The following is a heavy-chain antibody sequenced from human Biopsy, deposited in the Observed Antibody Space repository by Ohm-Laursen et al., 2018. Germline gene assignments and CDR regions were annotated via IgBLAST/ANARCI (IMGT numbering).Heavy chain of an antibody. CDR1: GGFFSGYY. D-gene: IGHD6-19*01. J-gene: IGHJ4*02. Sequence: GTLSLTCAVYGGFFSGYYWSWIRQPPGKGLEWIGEINHSGSTNYNPSLKSRVTISVDTSKNQFSLKLSSVTAADTAVYYCARGRLRAVARFDYWGQGTLVTVSS. CDR3: ARGRLRAVARFDY. CDR2: INHSGST. V-gene: IGHV4-34*01.